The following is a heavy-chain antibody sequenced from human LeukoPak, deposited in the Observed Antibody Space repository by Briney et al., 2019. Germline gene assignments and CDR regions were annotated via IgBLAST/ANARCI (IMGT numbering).Heavy chain of an antibody. V-gene: IGHV3-30-3*01. CDR3: ASRGLADAFDI. CDR1: GFTFSSYA. CDR2: ISYDGSNK. Sequence: GGSLRLSCAASGFTFSSYAMHWVRQAPGKGLEWVAVISYDGSNKYYADSVKGRFTISRDNAKNSLYLQMNSLRAEDTAVYYCASRGLADAFDIWGQGTMVTVSS. J-gene: IGHJ3*02. D-gene: IGHD6-19*01.